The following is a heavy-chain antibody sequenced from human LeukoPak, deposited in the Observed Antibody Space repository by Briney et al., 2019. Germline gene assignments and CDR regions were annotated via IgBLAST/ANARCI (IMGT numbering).Heavy chain of an antibody. CDR2: IYPGDSDT. D-gene: IGHD1-26*01. J-gene: IGHJ4*02. CDR3: ARHRGATKGFFDY. V-gene: IGHV5-51*01. CDR1: GFNFTSYW. Sequence: GESLKISCKGSGFNFTSYWIGWVRPMPGKGLEWMGIIYPGDSDTRYSPSFQGQVTISADKSISTAYLQWSSLKASDTAMYYCARHRGATKGFFDYWGQGTLVTVSS.